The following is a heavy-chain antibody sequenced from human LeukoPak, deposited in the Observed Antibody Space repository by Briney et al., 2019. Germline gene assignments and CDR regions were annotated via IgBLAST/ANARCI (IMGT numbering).Heavy chain of an antibody. CDR3: ARDPSASWQWFDY. Sequence: ASVTVSCKASGYTFTTFYIHWVRQAPGQGLEWVGVINPNGGGTSYAQRFQGRVTMTRDKSTSTVYMDLSSLRSEDTAVYYCARDPSASWQWFDYWGQGTLVTVSS. V-gene: IGHV1-46*01. D-gene: IGHD1-26*01. CDR2: INPNGGGT. CDR1: GYTFTTFY. J-gene: IGHJ4*02.